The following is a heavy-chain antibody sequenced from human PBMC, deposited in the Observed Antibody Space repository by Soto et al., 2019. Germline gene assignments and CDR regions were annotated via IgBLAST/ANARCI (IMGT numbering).Heavy chain of an antibody. D-gene: IGHD6-19*01. CDR1: GFTFNTYG. V-gene: IGHV3-33*01. CDR3: ARDKGGGAVVPDY. CDR2: IWYDENNK. Sequence: QVQVVESGGGVVQPGRSVRLSCAASGFTFNTYGMHWVRQAPGKGLEWVAVIWYDENNKYYADSVKGRFTISRDNSKNTLYLQMNSLRGEDTAVYYCARDKGGGAVVPDYWGQGTLVTVSS. J-gene: IGHJ4*02.